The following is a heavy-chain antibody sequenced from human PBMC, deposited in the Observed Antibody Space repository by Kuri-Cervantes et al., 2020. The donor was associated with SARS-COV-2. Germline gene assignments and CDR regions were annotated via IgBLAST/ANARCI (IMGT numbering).Heavy chain of an antibody. V-gene: IGHV3-21*01. D-gene: IGHD3-22*01. Sequence: GESLKISCAASGFTFSSYSMNWARQAPGKGLEWVSSISSSSSYIYYADSVKGRFTISRDNAKNSLYLQMNSLRDEDTAVYYCVRGVIDSWGQGTLVTVSS. CDR1: GFTFSSYS. J-gene: IGHJ4*02. CDR2: ISSSSSYI. CDR3: VRGVIDS.